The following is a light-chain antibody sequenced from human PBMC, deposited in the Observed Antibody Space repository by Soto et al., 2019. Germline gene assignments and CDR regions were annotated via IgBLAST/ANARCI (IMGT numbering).Light chain of an antibody. CDR3: QQRISRPT. J-gene: IGKJ4*01. Sequence: EIVLTQSPGTLSLSPGERATLSCRASQSVRSYLAWYQQKPGQPPRLLISDASNRATGIPARFSGSGSGTDFTLTISSLEPEDFAVYYCQQRISRPTFGGGTKVEIK. CDR1: QSVRSY. CDR2: DAS. V-gene: IGKV3-11*01.